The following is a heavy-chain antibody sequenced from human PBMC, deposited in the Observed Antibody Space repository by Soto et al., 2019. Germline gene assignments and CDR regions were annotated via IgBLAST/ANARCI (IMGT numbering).Heavy chain of an antibody. CDR3: ARALPLVRGVISYYFDY. Sequence: SETLSLTCTVSGGSISSGDYYWSWIRQPPGKGLEWIGYIYYSGSTYYNPSLKSRVTISVDTSKNQFSLKLSSVTAADTAVYYCARALPLVRGVISYYFDYWGQGTLVTVSS. CDR2: IYYSGST. J-gene: IGHJ4*02. V-gene: IGHV4-30-4*02. CDR1: GGSISSGDYY. D-gene: IGHD3-10*01.